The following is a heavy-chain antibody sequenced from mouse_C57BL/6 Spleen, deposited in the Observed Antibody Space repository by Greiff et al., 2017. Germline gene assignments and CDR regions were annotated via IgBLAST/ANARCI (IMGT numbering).Heavy chain of an antibody. D-gene: IGHD1-1*01. CDR3: TTRAHYYYGSSYDWYFDV. Sequence: VQLQQSGAELVRPGASVKLSCTASGFNIKDYYMHWVTQRPEQGLEWIGRIDPEDGDTEYAPKFQGKATMTADTSSNTAYLQLSSLTAEDTAVYYCTTRAHYYYGSSYDWYFDVWGTGTTVTVSS. CDR1: GFNIKDYY. J-gene: IGHJ1*03. V-gene: IGHV14-1*01. CDR2: IDPEDGDT.